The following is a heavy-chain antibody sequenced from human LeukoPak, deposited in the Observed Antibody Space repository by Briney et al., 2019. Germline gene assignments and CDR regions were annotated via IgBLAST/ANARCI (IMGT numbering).Heavy chain of an antibody. D-gene: IGHD6-19*01. J-gene: IGHJ4*02. CDR3: ARDEYSNGRFDY. CDR2: INPSGGST. V-gene: IGHV1-46*01. Sequence: ASVKVSCKASGYTFTSYYMHWVRQAPGQGLEWMGIINPSGGSTSYAQKFQGRVTMTRDMSTSTVYMELSSLRSEDTAVYYCARDEYSNGRFDYWGQGTLVTVSS. CDR1: GYTFTSYY.